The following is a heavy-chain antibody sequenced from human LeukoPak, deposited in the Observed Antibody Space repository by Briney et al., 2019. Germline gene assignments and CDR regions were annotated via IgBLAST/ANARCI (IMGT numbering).Heavy chain of an antibody. CDR2: IYSGGST. CDR1: GFTVSSNY. Sequence: GGSLRLSCAASGFTVSSNYMSWVRQAPGKGLEWVSVIYSGGSTYYADSVKGRFTISRDNSKNTLYLQMNSLRAEDTAVYYCARDGRRVAAAGTWFDPWGQGTLVTVSS. D-gene: IGHD6-13*01. J-gene: IGHJ5*02. V-gene: IGHV3-53*01. CDR3: ARDGRRVAAAGTWFDP.